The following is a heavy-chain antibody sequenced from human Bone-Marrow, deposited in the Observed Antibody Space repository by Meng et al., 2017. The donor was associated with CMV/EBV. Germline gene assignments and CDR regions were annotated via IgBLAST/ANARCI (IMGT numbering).Heavy chain of an antibody. CDR3: ARLFSFRGVTVNGFYYYYGMDV. V-gene: IGHV1-2*02. Sequence: ASVKVSCKASGYTFTGYDMHWVRQAPGQGLEWMGWINPNSGGTNYAQKFQGRVTMTRDTSISTAYMELSRLRSDDTAVYYCARLFSFRGVTVNGFYYYYGMDVWGQGTTVTVSS. D-gene: IGHD3-16*02. J-gene: IGHJ6*02. CDR1: GYTFTGYD. CDR2: INPNSGGT.